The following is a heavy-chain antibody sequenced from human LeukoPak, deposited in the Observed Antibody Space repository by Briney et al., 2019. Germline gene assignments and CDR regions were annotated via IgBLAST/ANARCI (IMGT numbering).Heavy chain of an antibody. CDR2: ISSSGSTI. CDR1: GFTFSDYY. Sequence: PGGSLRLSCAASGFTFSDYYMSWIRQAPGKGLEWVSYISSSGSTIYYADSVKGRFTISRDNSKNTLYLQMNSLRAEDTAVYYCAKDLWLDYGDSHWGQGTLVTVSS. J-gene: IGHJ1*01. D-gene: IGHD4-17*01. CDR3: AKDLWLDYGDSH. V-gene: IGHV3-11*01.